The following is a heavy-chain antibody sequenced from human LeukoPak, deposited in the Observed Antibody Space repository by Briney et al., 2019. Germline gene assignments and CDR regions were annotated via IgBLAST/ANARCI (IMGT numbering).Heavy chain of an antibody. V-gene: IGHV4-34*01. D-gene: IGHD3-16*02. J-gene: IGHJ4*02. CDR1: GGSFSGYY. CDR2: INHSGST. Sequence: SETLSLTCAVYGGSFSGYYWSWIRQPPGKGLEWIGEINHSGSTNYNPSLKSRVTISVDTSKNQFSLELSSVTAADTAVYYCAKLRDDYVWGSYRYTLDYWGQGTLVTVSS. CDR3: AKLRDDYVWGSYRYTLDY.